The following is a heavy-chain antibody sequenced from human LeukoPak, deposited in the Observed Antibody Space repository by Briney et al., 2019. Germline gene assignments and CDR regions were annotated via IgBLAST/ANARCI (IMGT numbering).Heavy chain of an antibody. J-gene: IGHJ4*02. CDR1: GGSISSYY. Sequence: SETLSLTCTVSGGSISSYYWSWIRQPAGKGLEWIGRIYTSGSTNYNPSLKSRLTMSADRSRNQFSLKLNSVTAADTAVYYCARINWNYFDYWGQGILVTVSS. D-gene: IGHD1-1*01. CDR2: IYTSGST. V-gene: IGHV4-4*07. CDR3: ARINWNYFDY.